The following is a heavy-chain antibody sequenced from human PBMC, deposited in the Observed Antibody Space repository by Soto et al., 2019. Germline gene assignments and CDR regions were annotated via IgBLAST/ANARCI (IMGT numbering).Heavy chain of an antibody. V-gene: IGHV4-39*01. Sequence: SETLSLTCAVYGGSISSSSYYRGWIRQPPGKGLEWIGSIYYSGSTYYNPSLKSRVTISVDTSKNQFSLKLSSVTAADTAVYYCARRPGDTEYYFDYWGQGTLVTVSS. CDR1: GGSISSSSYY. CDR2: IYYSGST. CDR3: ARRPGDTEYYFDY. D-gene: IGHD3-16*01. J-gene: IGHJ4*02.